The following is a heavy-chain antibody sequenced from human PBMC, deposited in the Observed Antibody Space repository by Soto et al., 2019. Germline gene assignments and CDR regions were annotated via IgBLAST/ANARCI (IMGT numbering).Heavy chain of an antibody. CDR2: ISGSGGST. D-gene: IGHD5-12*01. J-gene: IGHJ4*02. CDR1: GFTFSSYA. V-gene: IGHV3-23*01. CDR3: AKLGGYDYWGSGENDY. Sequence: GGSLRLSCAAFGFTFSSYAMSWVRQAPGKGLEWVSAISGSGGSTYYTDSVKGRFTISRDNSKNTLYLQMNSLRAEDTAVYYCAKLGGYDYWGSGENDYWGQGTLVTVSS.